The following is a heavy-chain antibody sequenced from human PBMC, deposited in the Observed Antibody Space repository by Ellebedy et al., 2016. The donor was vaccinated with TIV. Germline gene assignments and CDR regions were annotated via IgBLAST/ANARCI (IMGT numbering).Heavy chain of an antibody. J-gene: IGHJ4*02. CDR1: GDSVTNYYY. CDR3: VRAPDYGGNSIVFDY. V-gene: IGHV4-59*02. D-gene: IGHD4-23*01. Sequence: MPSETLSLTCTVSGDSVTNYYYWTWIRQSPRKKLEWIGYIYSAGSTNYNPSLKSRVTFSLDGAKNQFSLNLTSVTAADTAVYYCVRAPDYGGNSIVFDYWGRGTLVTVSS. CDR2: IYSAGST.